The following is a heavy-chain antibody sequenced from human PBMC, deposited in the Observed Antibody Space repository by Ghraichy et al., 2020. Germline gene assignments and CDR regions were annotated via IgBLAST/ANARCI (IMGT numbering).Heavy chain of an antibody. CDR1: GGSFSGYY. D-gene: IGHD3-10*01. CDR2: INHSGST. CDR3: ARGELWFGWD. Sequence: SETLSLTCAVYGGSFSGYYWSWIRQPPGKGLEWIGEINHSGSTNYNPSLKSRVTISVDTSKNQFSLKLSSVTAADTAVYYCARGELWFGWDWGQGTLVTVSS. V-gene: IGHV4-34*01. J-gene: IGHJ4*02.